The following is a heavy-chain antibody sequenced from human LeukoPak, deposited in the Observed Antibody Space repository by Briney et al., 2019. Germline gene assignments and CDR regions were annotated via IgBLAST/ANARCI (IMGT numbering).Heavy chain of an antibody. J-gene: IGHJ4*02. CDR2: ISESGDWA. V-gene: IGHV3-23*01. Sequence: GGSLRLSCAASGFTFSNYAMTWVRQAPGKGLEWVSTISESGDWAVYADSVKGRFTTSRDNSKNTLYLQMNSLRAEDTAVYYCAKILTGDRVWYFDYWGQGTLVTVSS. D-gene: IGHD7-27*01. CDR3: AKILTGDRVWYFDY. CDR1: GFTFSNYA.